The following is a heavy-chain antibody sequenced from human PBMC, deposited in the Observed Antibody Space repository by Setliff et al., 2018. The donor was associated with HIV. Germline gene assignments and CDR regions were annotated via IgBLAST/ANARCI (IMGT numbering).Heavy chain of an antibody. CDR1: GFMFSSHG. Sequence: PGGSLRLSCVASGFMFSSHGMHWVRQAPGKGLEWVALISYDGWYTYYEESLKGRFTISRDNSENTLYLQMNSLRVEDTAIYYCVQMALGGTHFRWGRGTLVTVSS. D-gene: IGHD3-16*01. V-gene: IGHV3-33*05. J-gene: IGHJ4*02. CDR2: ISYDGWYT. CDR3: VQMALGGTHFR.